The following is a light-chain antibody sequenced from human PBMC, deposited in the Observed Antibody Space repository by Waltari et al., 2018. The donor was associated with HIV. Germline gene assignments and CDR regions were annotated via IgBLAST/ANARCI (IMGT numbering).Light chain of an antibody. V-gene: IGKV1-5*03. Sequence: DIRLTQSPSPLSASSGDRVAITCRAGQNVGAFLAWYQQKPGKPPKLLSFPASILEGGVPSRFSGSVSGSDFTLPINGLQSDDFATYYCHQYASFSGTFGQGTKVELK. CDR2: PAS. J-gene: IGKJ1*01. CDR1: QNVGAF. CDR3: HQYASFSGT.